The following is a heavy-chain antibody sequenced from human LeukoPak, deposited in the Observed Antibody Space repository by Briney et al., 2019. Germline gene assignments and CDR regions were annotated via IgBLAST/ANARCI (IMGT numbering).Heavy chain of an antibody. CDR2: ISGSGGST. J-gene: IGHJ4*02. CDR3: VYDSSGYPTPAFDY. CDR1: GFTFSSYA. D-gene: IGHD3-22*01. V-gene: IGHV3-23*01. Sequence: GGSLRLSCAASGFTFSSYAMSWVRQAPGKGLEWVSAISGSGGSTYYADSVKGRFTISRDNSMNTLYLQMNSLRAEDTAVYYCVYDSSGYPTPAFDYWGQGTLVTVSS.